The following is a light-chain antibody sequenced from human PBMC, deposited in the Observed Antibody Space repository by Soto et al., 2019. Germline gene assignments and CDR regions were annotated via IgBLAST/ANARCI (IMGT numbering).Light chain of an antibody. V-gene: IGKV1-39*01. CDR2: AAS. Sequence: DIQMTQSPSSLSASVGDRFTIACRSNQSINSFLNWYQQKPGKAPKFLIYAASSLQGGVPSRFSGSGSGTDFILTISSLQPEDVATYFCQQSFNSPLTFGGGTKVDIK. J-gene: IGKJ4*01. CDR1: QSINSF. CDR3: QQSFNSPLT.